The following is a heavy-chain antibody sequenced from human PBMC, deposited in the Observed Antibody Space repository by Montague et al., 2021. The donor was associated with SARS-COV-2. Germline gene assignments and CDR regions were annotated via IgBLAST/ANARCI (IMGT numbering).Heavy chain of an antibody. J-gene: IGHJ6*02. CDR3: ARHWWELLSRDYNYYYGMDV. V-gene: IGHV4-34*01. CDR2: INHSGST. CDR1: GGSFSDYY. Sequence: SETLSLTCAVYGGSFSDYYWSWIRQPPGKGLEWIGEINHSGSTNYNPSLRSRVTISVDTSKNQFSLKLSAVTAADTAVYYCARHWWELLSRDYNYYYGMDVWGQGTMVTVSS. D-gene: IGHD2-15*01.